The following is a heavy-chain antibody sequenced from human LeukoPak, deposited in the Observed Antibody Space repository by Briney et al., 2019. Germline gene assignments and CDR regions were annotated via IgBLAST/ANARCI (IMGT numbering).Heavy chain of an antibody. D-gene: IGHD4-17*01. J-gene: IGHJ4*02. CDR3: ARALPYGDPADY. V-gene: IGHV1-69*05. Sequence: SVKVSCKASGGTFSSHAISWVRQAPGQGLEWMGRIIPIFGTANYAQKFQGRVTITTDESTSTAYMELSSLRSEDTAVYYCARALPYGDPADYWGQGTLVTVSS. CDR2: IIPIFGTA. CDR1: GGTFSSHA.